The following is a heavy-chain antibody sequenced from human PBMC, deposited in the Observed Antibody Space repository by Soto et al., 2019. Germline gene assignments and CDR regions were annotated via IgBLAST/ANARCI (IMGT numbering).Heavy chain of an antibody. V-gene: IGHV2-5*02. CDR3: AHRIRRTVFGLVTTTAIYFDF. CDR1: GFSLTTSGVG. J-gene: IGHJ4*02. Sequence: QITLNESGPTVVKPAETLTLTCTFSGFSLTTSGVGVGWIRQSPGKAPEWLALIYWDDDKRYSASLKSRLTITKDTSKTQVVLTMASVDPADTATYYCAHRIRRTVFGLVTTTAIYFDFWGQGTPVVVSS. CDR2: IYWDDDK. D-gene: IGHD3-3*01.